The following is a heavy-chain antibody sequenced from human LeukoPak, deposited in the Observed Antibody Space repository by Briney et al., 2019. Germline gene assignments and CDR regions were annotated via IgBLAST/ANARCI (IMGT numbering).Heavy chain of an antibody. D-gene: IGHD2-2*01. Sequence: SETLSLTCTVSGGSISSSSYYWGWIRQPPGKGLEWIGSIYYSGSTYYNPSLKSRVTISVDTSKNQFSLKLSSVTAADTAVYYCARDYQTYCSSTSCYEDYYGMDVWGQGTTVTVSS. CDR3: ARDYQTYCSSTSCYEDYYGMDV. CDR2: IYYSGST. CDR1: GGSISSSSYY. V-gene: IGHV4-39*07. J-gene: IGHJ6*02.